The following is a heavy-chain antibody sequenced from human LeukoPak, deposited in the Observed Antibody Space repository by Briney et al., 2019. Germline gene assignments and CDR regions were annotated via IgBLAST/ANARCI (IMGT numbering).Heavy chain of an antibody. V-gene: IGHV3-21*01. CDR2: ISSGSSYI. J-gene: IGHJ4*02. CDR3: ARVAVGATFDY. CDR1: GFTFSSYS. Sequence: TGGSLRLSCAASGFTFSSYSMNWVRQAPGKGLEWVSSISSGSSYIYYADSVKGRFTISRDNAKNSLYLQMNSLRAEDTAVYYCARVAVGATFDYWGQGTLVTVSS. D-gene: IGHD1-26*01.